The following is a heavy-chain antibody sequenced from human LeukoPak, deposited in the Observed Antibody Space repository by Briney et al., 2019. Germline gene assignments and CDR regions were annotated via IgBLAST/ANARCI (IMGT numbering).Heavy chain of an antibody. J-gene: IGHJ4*02. V-gene: IGHV4-4*02. CDR2: VFHSGST. D-gene: IGHD6-13*01. CDR3: ARGRPGYRDWCFDY. Sequence: PSGTLSLTCAVSGVSLTRGNWWTWVRQPPGEGLEWIGEVFHSGSTNYNPSPKSRVTISVDTSKNQFSLKLSSVTAADTAVYYCARGRPGYRDWCFDYWGQGTLVTVSS. CDR1: GVSLTRGNW.